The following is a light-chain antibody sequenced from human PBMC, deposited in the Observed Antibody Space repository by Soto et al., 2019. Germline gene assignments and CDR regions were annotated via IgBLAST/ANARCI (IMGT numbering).Light chain of an antibody. Sequence: EIVLTQTPLSSPVTLGQPASISCRSSQSLVHSDGNTYLSWLHLGPGQPPRLLIYKISNRFSGVPDRYTGSGAGKDFTLNICRVETDGVGTYSCMQSKQFPRTCGGGTKV. V-gene: IGKV2-24*01. CDR1: QSLVHSDGNTY. J-gene: IGKJ4*01. CDR3: MQSKQFPRT. CDR2: KIS.